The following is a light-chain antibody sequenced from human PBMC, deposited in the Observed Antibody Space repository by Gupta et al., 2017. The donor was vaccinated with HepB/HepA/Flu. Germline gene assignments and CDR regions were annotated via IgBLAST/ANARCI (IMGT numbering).Light chain of an antibody. CDR1: QSVLYSSNNKNY. J-gene: IGKJ4*01. CDR3: QQYYSTPFA. Sequence: DIVMTQSPDSLTVSLGAGATINCKSSQSVLYSSNNKNYLAWYQQKPGQPPKLLIYWASTRESGVPDRFSGSGSGTDFTLTISSLQAEDVAIYYCQQYYSTPFAFGGGTKVEIK. V-gene: IGKV4-1*01. CDR2: WAS.